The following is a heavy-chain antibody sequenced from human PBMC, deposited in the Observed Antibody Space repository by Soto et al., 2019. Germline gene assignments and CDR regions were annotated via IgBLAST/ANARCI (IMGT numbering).Heavy chain of an antibody. D-gene: IGHD6-13*01. J-gene: IGHJ6*02. CDR3: GRGPSPRAPAGGTPYYYAMDV. CDR1: GYDFTAYD. V-gene: IGHV1-8*02. Sequence: GASVKVSCKASGYDFTAYDINWVRQASGQGLERMGWMNPINGAAGSARRFQGRISMTRNTAKGTAYLELTSLRSDDSAVYYCGRGPSPRAPAGGTPYYYAMDVWGQGTTVTVSS. CDR2: MNPINGAA.